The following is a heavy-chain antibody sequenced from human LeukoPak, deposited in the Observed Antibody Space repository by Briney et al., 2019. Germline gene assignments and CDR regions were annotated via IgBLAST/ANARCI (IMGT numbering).Heavy chain of an antibody. J-gene: IGHJ4*02. CDR1: GGSFSGYY. CDR3: ARGGRPNYVWGSYRYSYYFDY. CDR2: INHSGST. V-gene: IGHV4-34*01. D-gene: IGHD3-16*02. Sequence: KPSETLSLTCAVYGGSFSGYYWSWIRQPPGKGLEWIGEINHSGSTNYNPSLKSRVTISVDTSKNQFSLKLSSVTAADTAVYYCARGGRPNYVWGSYRYSYYFDYWGQGTLVTVSS.